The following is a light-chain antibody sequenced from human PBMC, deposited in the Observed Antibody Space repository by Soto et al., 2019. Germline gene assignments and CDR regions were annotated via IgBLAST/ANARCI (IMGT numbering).Light chain of an antibody. CDR1: STDVGGYNY. V-gene: IGLV2-14*01. CDR2: EVS. Sequence: QSALTQPASVSGSPGQSITISCTGSSTDVGGYNYVSWYQQHPGKAPKVMIYEVSNRPSGVSNRFSGSKSGNTASLTISGLQAEDEADYYCSSCTSSSTYVFGPGTKVTVL. CDR3: SSCTSSSTYV. J-gene: IGLJ1*01.